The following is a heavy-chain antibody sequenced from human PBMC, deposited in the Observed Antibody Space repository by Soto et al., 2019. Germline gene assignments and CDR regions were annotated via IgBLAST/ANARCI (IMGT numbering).Heavy chain of an antibody. J-gene: IGHJ6*02. Sequence: GESLKISCKGSGYSFTSYWISWVRQMPGKGLEWMGRIDPSDSYTNYSPSFQGHVTISADKSISTAYLQWSSLKASDTAMYYCARQDGYCSGGSCYPGYYYDGMDVWAQGTTVTVSS. CDR2: IDPSDSYT. CDR1: GYSFTSYW. D-gene: IGHD2-15*01. CDR3: ARQDGYCSGGSCYPGYYYDGMDV. V-gene: IGHV5-10-1*01.